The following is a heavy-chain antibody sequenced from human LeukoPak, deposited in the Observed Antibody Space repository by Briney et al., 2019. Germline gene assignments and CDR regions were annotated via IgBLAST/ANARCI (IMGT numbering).Heavy chain of an antibody. CDR2: IYYSGST. J-gene: IGHJ4*02. D-gene: IGHD6-13*01. CDR1: GGSISSYY. V-gene: IGHV4-59*01. CDR3: AREPYSSSWVDY. Sequence: SETLSLICTVSGGSISSYYWSWIRQPPGKGLEWIGYIYYSGSTNYNPSLKSRVTISVDTSKNQFSLKLSSVTAADTAVYYCAREPYSSSWVDYWGQGTLVTVSS.